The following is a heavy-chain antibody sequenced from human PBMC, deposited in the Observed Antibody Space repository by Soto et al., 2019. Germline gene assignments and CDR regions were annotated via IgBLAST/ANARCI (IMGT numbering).Heavy chain of an antibody. D-gene: IGHD2-21*01. CDR3: TKDKISVMARTNWFHP. J-gene: IGHJ5*02. V-gene: IGHV3-9*01. CDR1: GFRFDDYA. Sequence: SLRLSCAASGFRFDDYAMHWVRQVPGEGLEWVSGINWNSGKIDYADSVEGRFTISRDNAKNFLYLQMNSLRPEDTAFYYCTKDKISVMARTNWFHPWGQGTLVTAPQ. CDR2: INWNSGKI.